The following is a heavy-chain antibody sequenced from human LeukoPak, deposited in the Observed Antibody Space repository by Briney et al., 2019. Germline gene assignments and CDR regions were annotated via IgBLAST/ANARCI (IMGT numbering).Heavy chain of an antibody. J-gene: IGHJ5*02. CDR3: AREGIISYYYDSSGYPTP. CDR2: IDTTSSTI. CDR1: EFTFRTYS. Sequence: GGSLRLSCAASEFTFRTYSMNWVRQAPGKGLEWVSYIDTTSSTIYYADSVKGRFTISRDNAKNSLYLQMNSLRAEDTALYYCAREGIISYYYDSSGYPTPWGQGTLVTVSS. D-gene: IGHD3-22*01. V-gene: IGHV3-48*04.